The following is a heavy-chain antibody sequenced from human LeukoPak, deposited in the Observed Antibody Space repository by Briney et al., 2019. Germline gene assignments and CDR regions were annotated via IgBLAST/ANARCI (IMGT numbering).Heavy chain of an antibody. V-gene: IGHV3-23*01. CDR2: ISGSGGSK. D-gene: IGHD6-19*01. CDR1: GCTFSTYS. CDR3: AKDAYLIAVTGNYFDY. J-gene: IGHJ4*02. Sequence: PGGSLRLSCAASGCTFSTYSMSWVRQAPGKGLEWVSSISGSGGSKYYADSVKGRFTISRDNSKNTLFLQMNSLKVDDTAVYYCAKDAYLIAVTGNYFDYCGQGTLVTVSS.